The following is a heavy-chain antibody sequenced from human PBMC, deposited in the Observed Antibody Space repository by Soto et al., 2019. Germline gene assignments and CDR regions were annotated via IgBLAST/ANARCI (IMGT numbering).Heavy chain of an antibody. Sequence: SETLSLTCSVSTGSFRSGDYYWSWVRQPPGKGLEWIGYIYSTGSAYYNPSLKSRAALSIDTSNHQFSLKLTSVTAADTAVYYCARGYQGSSGYYIDFWGQGTLVTVSS. CDR1: TGSFRSGDYY. CDR2: IYSTGSA. J-gene: IGHJ4*02. D-gene: IGHD3-22*01. V-gene: IGHV4-30-4*01. CDR3: ARGYQGSSGYYIDF.